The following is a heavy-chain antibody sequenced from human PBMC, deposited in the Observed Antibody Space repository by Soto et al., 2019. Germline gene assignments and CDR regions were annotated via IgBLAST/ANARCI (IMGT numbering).Heavy chain of an antibody. D-gene: IGHD3-22*01. CDR1: GFTFSNAW. J-gene: IGHJ4*02. V-gene: IGHV3-15*07. CDR3: TTDPVTMIIVVPSSG. Sequence: GGSLRLSCAASGFTFSNAWMSWVRQAPGKGLEWVGRIKSKTDGGTTDYAAPVKGRFTISRDDSKNTLYLQMNSLKTEDTAVYYCTTDPVTMIIVVPSSGWGQGTLVTVSS. CDR2: IKSKTDGGTT.